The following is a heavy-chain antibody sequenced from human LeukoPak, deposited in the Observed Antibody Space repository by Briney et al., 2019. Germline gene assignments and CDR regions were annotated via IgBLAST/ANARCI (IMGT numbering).Heavy chain of an antibody. J-gene: IGHJ4*02. Sequence: PGGSLRLSCAASGFTFSSYSMNWVRQAPGKGLEWVSFISSSSSTIYYADSVKGRFTISRDNAKNSLYLQMNSLRAEDTAVYYCARDRGGSYSAIDCWGQGTLVTVSS. CDR2: ISSSSSTI. V-gene: IGHV3-48*04. CDR3: ARDRGGSYSAIDC. CDR1: GFTFSSYS. D-gene: IGHD1-26*01.